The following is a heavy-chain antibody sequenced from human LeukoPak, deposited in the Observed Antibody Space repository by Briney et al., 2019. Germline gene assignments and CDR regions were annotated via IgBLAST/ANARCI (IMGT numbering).Heavy chain of an antibody. D-gene: IGHD5-24*01. V-gene: IGHV3-21*01. CDR2: ISSSSSYI. J-gene: IGHJ3*02. Sequence: GGSLRLSCAASGFTFSSYSMNWVRQAPGKGLEWVSSISSSSSYIYYADSVKGRFTISRDNAKNSLYLQMNSLRAEDTAVYYCARDQDGHNYGRYAFDIWGQGTMVTVSS. CDR3: ARDQDGHNYGRYAFDI. CDR1: GFTFSSYS.